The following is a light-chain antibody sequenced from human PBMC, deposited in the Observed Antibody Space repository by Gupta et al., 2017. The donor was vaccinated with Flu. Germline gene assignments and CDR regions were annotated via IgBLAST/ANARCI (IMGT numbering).Light chain of an antibody. J-gene: IGKJ2*03. CDR3: QQLNSYWYS. V-gene: IGKV1-5*03. CDR1: QNIRTW. CDR2: QAT. Sequence: QMTQSPSTLSASIGDRVTITCRASQNIRTWLAWYQQKPGKTPTLLIYQATNLQSGVPSRFSGGVSGTEFTLTISSLQHDDFATYYCQQLNSYWYSFGQGTKLEIK.